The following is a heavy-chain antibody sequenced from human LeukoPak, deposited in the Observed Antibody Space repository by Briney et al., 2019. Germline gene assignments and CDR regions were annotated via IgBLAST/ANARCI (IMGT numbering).Heavy chain of an antibody. V-gene: IGHV4-59*01. Sequence: PSETLSLTCTVSGGSISSYYWSWIRQPPGKGLEWIGYIYYSGSTNYNPSLKSRVTISVDTSKNQFSLKLSSVTAADTAVYYCARADGYGDYLDYWGQGTLVTVSS. CDR3: ARADGYGDYLDY. CDR1: GGSISSYY. D-gene: IGHD5-24*01. J-gene: IGHJ4*02. CDR2: IYYSGST.